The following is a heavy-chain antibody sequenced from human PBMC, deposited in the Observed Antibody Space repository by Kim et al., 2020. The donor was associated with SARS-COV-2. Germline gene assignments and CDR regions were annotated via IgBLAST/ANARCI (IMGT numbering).Heavy chain of an antibody. V-gene: IGHV3-30*01. D-gene: IGHD3-10*01. CDR3: ARAYSGSYYSPFDY. J-gene: IGHJ4*02. Sequence: SGKGRFTISRDHSKNTLYRQMNSLRAEDTAVYYCARAYSGSYYSPFDYWGQGTLVTVSS.